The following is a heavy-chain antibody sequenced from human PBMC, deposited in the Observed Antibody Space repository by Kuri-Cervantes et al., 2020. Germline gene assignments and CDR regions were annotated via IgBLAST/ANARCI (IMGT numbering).Heavy chain of an antibody. V-gene: IGHV3-53*05. J-gene: IGHJ4*02. CDR1: GFTVSSNY. D-gene: IGHD5-18*01. CDR2: IYSGGST. Sequence: GGSLRLSCAASGFTVSSNYMSWVRQAPGKGLEWVSIIYSGGSTYYADSVKGRFTISRDNYKNTLYLQMNSLRGEDTAIYYCAKDRYSFSSWTFDYWGQGTLVTVSS. CDR3: AKDRYSFSSWTFDY.